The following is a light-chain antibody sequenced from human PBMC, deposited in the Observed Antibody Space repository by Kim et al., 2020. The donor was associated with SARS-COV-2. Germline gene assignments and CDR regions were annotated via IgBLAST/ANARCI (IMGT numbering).Light chain of an antibody. J-gene: IGKJ2*01. CDR1: QPVGNRF. V-gene: IGKV3-20*01. CDR3: QQYYSTPYT. Sequence: ENVLTQSPGTLSLSPGATATLSCRAGQPVGNRFLAWYQQKSGQAPRLLIYDTSTRATGVPDRFSGSGSVTDFTLTISRLEPEDFAVYFCQQYYSTPYTFGPGTKLEI. CDR2: DTS.